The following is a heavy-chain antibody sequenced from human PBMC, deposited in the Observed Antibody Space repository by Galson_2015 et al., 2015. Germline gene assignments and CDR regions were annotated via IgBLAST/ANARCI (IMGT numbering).Heavy chain of an antibody. CDR2: IIPILGIA. CDR3: ASISHRVDLWSGYSPADDY. Sequence: SVKVSCKASGGTFSSYTISWVRQAPGQGLEWMGRIIPILGIANYAQKFQGRVTITADKSTSTAYMELSSLRSEDTAVYYCASISHRVDLWSGYSPADDYWGQGTLVTVSS. CDR1: GGTFSSYT. D-gene: IGHD3-3*01. J-gene: IGHJ4*02. V-gene: IGHV1-69*02.